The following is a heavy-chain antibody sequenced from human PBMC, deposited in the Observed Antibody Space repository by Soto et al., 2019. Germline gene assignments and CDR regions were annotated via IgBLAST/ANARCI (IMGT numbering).Heavy chain of an antibody. CDR2: ISSNGGTT. V-gene: IGHV3-64*01. J-gene: IGHJ4*02. CDR1: GFTFSSYD. D-gene: IGHD1-7*01. CDR3: VRLVSGNYDY. Sequence: EVQLAESGGGMVQPGGSLRLSCVASGFTFSSYDMHWVRHAPGKGLEYVSSISSNGGTTYYGNSLKGRFTISRDNSKNTLNLQMGSLRAEDMAVYYCVRLVSGNYDYWGQGTLVTVSS.